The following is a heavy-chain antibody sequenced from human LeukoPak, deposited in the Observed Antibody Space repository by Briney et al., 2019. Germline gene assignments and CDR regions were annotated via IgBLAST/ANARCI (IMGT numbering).Heavy chain of an antibody. V-gene: IGHV1-18*01. CDR3: ARTDGDGYNFLDY. CDR1: GYTFTSYD. J-gene: IGHJ4*02. D-gene: IGHD5-24*01. Sequence: GASVKVSCKASGYTFTSYDINWVRQATGQGLEWMGWISGYNGKTNYAQKFQGRVTMTTDTSTNTAYMDLRSLRSDDTAVYYCARTDGDGYNFLDYWGQGTLVTVSS. CDR2: ISGYNGKT.